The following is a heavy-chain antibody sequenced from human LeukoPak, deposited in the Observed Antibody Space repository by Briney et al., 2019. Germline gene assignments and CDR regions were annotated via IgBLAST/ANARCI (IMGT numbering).Heavy chain of an antibody. Sequence: GGSVRLSCAASGFTFSSYAMSWVRQAPCKGLEGVSAISGSGGSTYYADSVEGRLNISREKTKNTLYLQMNSLRAEDTAVYYCAKDLRLLLWFGEALDAFDIWGQGTMVTVSS. CDR1: GFTFSSYA. V-gene: IGHV3-23*01. D-gene: IGHD3-10*01. CDR2: ISGSGGST. J-gene: IGHJ3*02. CDR3: AKDLRLLLWFGEALDAFDI.